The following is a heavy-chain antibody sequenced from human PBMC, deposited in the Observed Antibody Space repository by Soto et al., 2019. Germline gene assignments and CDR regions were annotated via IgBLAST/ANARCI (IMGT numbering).Heavy chain of an antibody. CDR1: GGSITSSY. CDR2: IYDTGISGYTPST. J-gene: IGHJ6*02. Sequence: SSETLSLTCTVSGGSITSSYWSWIRRPPGKGLEWIAYIYDTGISGYTPSTSYNPSLKSRVTMSVDTSKSQFSLKLTSVTAADTAVYYCARGEDPFFYYGLEVWGQGITVIVSS. CDR3: ARGEDPFFYYGLEV. V-gene: IGHV4-59*01.